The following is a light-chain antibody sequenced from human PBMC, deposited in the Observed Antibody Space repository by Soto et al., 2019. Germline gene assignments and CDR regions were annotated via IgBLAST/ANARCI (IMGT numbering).Light chain of an antibody. V-gene: IGKV3-20*01. CDR2: GAS. CDR1: QSVSNNY. CDR3: QQYGSSGT. J-gene: IGKJ1*01. Sequence: ENVLSQSPGTLSLSPGGRATVSCRASQSVSNNYLAWYQQKPGQAPRLLIYGASNRATGIPDRFSGSGSGTDFTLTISRLEPEDFAVYYCQQYGSSGTFGQGTNVDI.